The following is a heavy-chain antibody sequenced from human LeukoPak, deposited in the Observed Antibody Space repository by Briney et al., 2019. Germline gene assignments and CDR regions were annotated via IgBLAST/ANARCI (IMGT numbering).Heavy chain of an antibody. CDR1: GYTFTGYY. CDR2: INPNSGGT. V-gene: IGHV1-2*02. CDR3: ARELFYTSGSKSNRVDY. Sequence: EASVKVSCKASGYTFTGYYMHWVRQAPGQGLEWMGWINPNSGGTGYAQKFQGRVTMTRNTSISTAYMELSRLRSDDTAVYYCARELFYTSGSKSNRVDYWGQGTLVTVSS. J-gene: IGHJ4*02. D-gene: IGHD1-26*01.